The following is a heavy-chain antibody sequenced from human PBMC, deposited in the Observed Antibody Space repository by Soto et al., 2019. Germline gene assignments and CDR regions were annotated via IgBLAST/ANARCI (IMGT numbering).Heavy chain of an antibody. Sequence: GGSLRLSCAASGFTFSSYAMHWVRQAPGKGLEWVAVISYDGSNKYYADSVKGRFTISRDNSKNTLYLQMNSLRAEDTAVYYCAREGLYSSSWYPPRGYFDYWSQGTLVTVSS. CDR1: GFTFSSYA. CDR3: AREGLYSSSWYPPRGYFDY. D-gene: IGHD6-13*01. CDR2: ISYDGSNK. V-gene: IGHV3-30-3*01. J-gene: IGHJ4*02.